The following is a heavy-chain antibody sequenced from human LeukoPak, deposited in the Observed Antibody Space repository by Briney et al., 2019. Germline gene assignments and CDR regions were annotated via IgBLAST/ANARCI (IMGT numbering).Heavy chain of an antibody. CDR3: AGEMATIYPPRAFDI. Sequence: PSETLSLTCAVYGGSFSGYYWSWIRQPPGKGLEWIGEINHSGSTNYNPSLKSRVTISVDTSKNQFSLKLSSVTAADTAVHYCAGEMATIYPPRAFDIWGQGTMVTVSS. CDR1: GGSFSGYY. D-gene: IGHD5-24*01. J-gene: IGHJ3*02. V-gene: IGHV4-34*01. CDR2: INHSGST.